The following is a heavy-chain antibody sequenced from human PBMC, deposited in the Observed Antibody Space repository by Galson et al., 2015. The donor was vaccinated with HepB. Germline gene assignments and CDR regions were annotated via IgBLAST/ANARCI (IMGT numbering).Heavy chain of an antibody. V-gene: IGHV6-1*01. Sequence: CAISGDSVSGHIVSWNWIRQSPSRGLEWLGRTYFRSTWYYDYAASVKSRITINPDTSENHFSLQLHSVTPEDTAVYYCAGAGYCRSTYCFFAYWGQGTLVTISS. CDR2: TYFRSTWYY. J-gene: IGHJ4*02. CDR1: GDSVSGHIVS. CDR3: AGAGYCRSTYCFFAY. D-gene: IGHD2-2*01.